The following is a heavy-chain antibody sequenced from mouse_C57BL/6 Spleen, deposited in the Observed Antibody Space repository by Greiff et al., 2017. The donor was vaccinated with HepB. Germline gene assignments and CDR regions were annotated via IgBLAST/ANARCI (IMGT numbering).Heavy chain of an antibody. J-gene: IGHJ3*01. CDR3: AREGEYGNYVPFAY. Sequence: EVHLVESEGGLVQPGSSMKLSCTASGFTFSDYYMAWVRQVPEKGLEWVANINYDGSSTYYLDSLKSRFIISRDNAKNILYLQMSSLKSEDTATYYCAREGEYGNYVPFAYWGQGTLVTVSA. D-gene: IGHD2-1*01. V-gene: IGHV5-16*01. CDR1: GFTFSDYY. CDR2: INYDGSST.